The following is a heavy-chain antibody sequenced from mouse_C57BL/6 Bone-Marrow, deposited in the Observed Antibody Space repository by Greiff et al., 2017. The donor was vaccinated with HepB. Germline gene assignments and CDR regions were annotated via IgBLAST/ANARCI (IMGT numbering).Heavy chain of an antibody. CDR3: ARHDGYWAWFAY. D-gene: IGHD2-3*01. J-gene: IGHJ3*01. V-gene: IGHV5-6*01. CDR2: ISSGGSYT. CDR1: GFTFSSYG. Sequence: EVKLVESGGDLVKPGGSLKLSCAASGFTFSSYGMSWVRQTPDKRLEWVATISSGGSYTYYPDSVKGRFTISRDNAKNTLYLQMSSLKSEDTAMYYCARHDGYWAWFAYWGQGTLVTVSA.